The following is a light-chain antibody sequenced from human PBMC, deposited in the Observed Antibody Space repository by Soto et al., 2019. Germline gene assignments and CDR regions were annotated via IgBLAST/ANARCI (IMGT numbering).Light chain of an antibody. CDR1: SSDVGDWNY. CDR2: EVS. Sequence: QSVLTQPASVSGSPGQSITISCTGTSSDVGDWNYVSWYQQHPGKAPRVMIYEVSNRPSGVSDRFSGSKSGNTASLTISGLQPDDEADYFCGSYTSSTTLLVFGGGTKATVL. V-gene: IGLV2-14*01. J-gene: IGLJ1*01. CDR3: GSYTSSTTLLV.